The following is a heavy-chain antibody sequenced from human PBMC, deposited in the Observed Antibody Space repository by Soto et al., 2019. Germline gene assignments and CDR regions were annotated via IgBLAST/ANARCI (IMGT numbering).Heavy chain of an antibody. CDR3: ARGYCSSTSCYRIRVDP. V-gene: IGHV5-51*03. CDR2: IYPGDSDT. J-gene: IGHJ5*02. D-gene: IGHD2-2*02. CDR1: GYSFTSYW. Sequence: EVQLVQSGAEVKKPGESLKISCKGSGYSFTSYWIGWVRQMPGRGLEWMGIIYPGDSDTRYSPSFQGQVTISADRSISTAYLQWSTLKASATAMYYCARGYCSSTSCYRIRVDPWGQGTLVTVSS.